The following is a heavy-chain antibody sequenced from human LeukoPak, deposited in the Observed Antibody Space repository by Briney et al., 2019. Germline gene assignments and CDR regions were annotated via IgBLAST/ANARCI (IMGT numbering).Heavy chain of an antibody. CDR3: TRVGYSNYLNWFDP. CDR2: IRGKAYGGTT. J-gene: IGHJ5*02. Sequence: QPGGSLRLSCTGSGFSFAGYAMSWVRQAPGKGLEWVGLIRGKAYGGTTEYAASVKGRFTISRDDSKSMAYLEVNSLKTEDTALYYCTRVGYSNYLNWFDPWGQGTLVTVSS. D-gene: IGHD4-11*01. CDR1: GFSFAGYA. V-gene: IGHV3-49*04.